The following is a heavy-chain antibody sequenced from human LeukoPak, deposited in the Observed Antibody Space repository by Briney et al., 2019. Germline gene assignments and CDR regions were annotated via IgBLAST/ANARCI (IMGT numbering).Heavy chain of an antibody. Sequence: PSETLSLTCTVSGGSISSYYWSWIRQPPGKRLEWIGYIYYSGSTNYNPSLKSRVTISVDRSKNQFSLKLSSVTAAGTAVYYCARAVAGPFDYWGQGTLVTVSS. D-gene: IGHD6-19*01. CDR3: ARAVAGPFDY. J-gene: IGHJ4*02. V-gene: IGHV4-59*01. CDR1: GGSISSYY. CDR2: IYYSGST.